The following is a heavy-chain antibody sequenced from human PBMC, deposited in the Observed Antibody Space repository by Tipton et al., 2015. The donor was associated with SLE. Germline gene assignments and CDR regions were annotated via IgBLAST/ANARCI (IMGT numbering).Heavy chain of an antibody. Sequence: GSLRLSCAASGFTFSSYGMHWVRQAPGKGLEWVAFIRYDGSNKYYADSVKGRFTISRDNARNSLFLQMNSLRAEDTAIYYCARDVSVLIPVGVDGRDGNWGQGTLVTVSS. V-gene: IGHV3-30*02. CDR1: GFTFSSYG. J-gene: IGHJ4*02. D-gene: IGHD2-21*01. CDR2: IRYDGSNK. CDR3: ARDVSVLIPVGVDGRDGN.